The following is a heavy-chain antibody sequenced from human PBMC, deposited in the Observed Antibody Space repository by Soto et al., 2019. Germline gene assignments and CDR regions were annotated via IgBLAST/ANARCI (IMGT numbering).Heavy chain of an antibody. J-gene: IGHJ5*02. Sequence: QLQLQESGPGLVKSSEPLSLTCTVSGGSIASSSYYWGWILQPPGKGLEWIGSIYFTGTTYHNPTLKGRVPISIDKSKNQLSLKLSSVTAADTALYYCTRHLRFGSFEPWGKGTLVTV. CDR2: IYFTGTT. CDR1: GGSIASSSYY. D-gene: IGHD3-3*01. CDR3: TRHLRFGSFEP. V-gene: IGHV4-39*01.